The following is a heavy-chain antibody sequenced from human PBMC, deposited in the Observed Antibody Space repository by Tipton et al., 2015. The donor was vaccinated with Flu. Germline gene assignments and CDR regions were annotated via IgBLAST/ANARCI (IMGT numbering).Heavy chain of an antibody. J-gene: IGHJ5*02. V-gene: IGHV4-38-2*02. CDR2: VSRPGST. CDR1: GDSISSDYY. D-gene: IGHD4-11*01. Sequence: TLSLTCTVSGDSISSDYYWGWIRQFPGKGLEWIGTVSRPGSTVYNPSLKSRVTISVDTSKNQFSLKLSSVTAADTAVYYCARRDYGNYVSEPKNWFHPWGQGTLVTVSS. CDR3: ARRDYGNYVSEPKNWFHP.